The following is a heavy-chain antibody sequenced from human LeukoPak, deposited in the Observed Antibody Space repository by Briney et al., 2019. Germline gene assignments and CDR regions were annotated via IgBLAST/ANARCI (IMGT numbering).Heavy chain of an antibody. J-gene: IGHJ4*02. D-gene: IGHD3-10*01. Sequence: EPSETLSLTCAVSGGSISSYYWSWIRQPAGKGLEWIGRIYTSGSPNYNPSLKSRVTMSVDTSKNQFSLKLRSMTAADTALYYCARGRSATMFDYWGQGTLVTVSS. CDR1: GGSISSYY. CDR3: ARGRSATMFDY. CDR2: IYTSGSP. V-gene: IGHV4-4*07.